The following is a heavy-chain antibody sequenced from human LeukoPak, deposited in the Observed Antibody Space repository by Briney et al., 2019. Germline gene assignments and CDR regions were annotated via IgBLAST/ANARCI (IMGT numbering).Heavy chain of an antibody. CDR2: IYYSGST. V-gene: IGHV4-59*01. J-gene: IGHJ3*01. Sequence: PSETLSLICTVSGGSISSYYWRWIRQPPGKGLDWIGYIYYSGSTNYNPSLKSRVTISVDTSKNQFSLKLSSVTAADTAVYYCARDRGDAFDVWGQGTMVTVSS. CDR1: GGSISSYY. CDR3: ARDRGDAFDV.